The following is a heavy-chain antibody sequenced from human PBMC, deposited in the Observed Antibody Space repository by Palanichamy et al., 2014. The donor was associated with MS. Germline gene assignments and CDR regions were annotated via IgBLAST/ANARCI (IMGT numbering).Heavy chain of an antibody. CDR2: ITWNSGSI. V-gene: IGHV3-9*01. J-gene: IGHJ4*02. CDR1: GFTFDDYA. D-gene: IGHD6-13*01. Sequence: PGRSLRLSCAASGFTFDDYAMHWVRQGPGKGLEWVSGITWNSGSIGYADSVKGRFTVSRDNAKNSLYLQMNSLRAEDTALYYCVKIGEQQLGFDYWGQGTLVTVSS. CDR3: VKIGEQQLGFDY.